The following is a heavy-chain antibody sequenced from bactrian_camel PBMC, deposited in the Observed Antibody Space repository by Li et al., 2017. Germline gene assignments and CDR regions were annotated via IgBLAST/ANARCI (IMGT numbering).Heavy chain of an antibody. Sequence: ESGGGSVQAGGSTRLPCTASVYTYCMGWFRQTPGKSREGVAVIDSDGSTYYINSVEGRFTISQDNAKNTVYLQMNSLKPGDTAMYYCAARKADDSWWFKRTSPPCSPPDFRRIESSYNYWGQGTQVTVS. CDR1: VYTYC. D-gene: IGHD7*01. V-gene: IGHV3S10*01. CDR3: AARKADDSWWFKRTSPPCSPPDFRRIESSYNY. CDR2: IDSDGST. J-gene: IGHJ4*01.